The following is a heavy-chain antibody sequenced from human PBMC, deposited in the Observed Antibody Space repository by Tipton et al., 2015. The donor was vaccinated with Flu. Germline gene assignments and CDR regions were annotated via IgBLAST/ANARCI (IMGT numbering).Heavy chain of an antibody. J-gene: IGHJ6*02. D-gene: IGHD3-3*01. V-gene: IGHV3-11*01. CDR2: ISSSGSTI. CDR1: GFTFSDDY. CDR3: ARDHPPSITVLGEITDYFGMDV. Sequence: SLRLSCAASGFTFSDDYMSWIRQAPGKGLEWVSHISSSGSTINYADSVKGRFTISRDNAKKSLYLQMNSLRVEDTAVYYCARDHPPSITVLGEITDYFGMDVWGQGTTVTVSS.